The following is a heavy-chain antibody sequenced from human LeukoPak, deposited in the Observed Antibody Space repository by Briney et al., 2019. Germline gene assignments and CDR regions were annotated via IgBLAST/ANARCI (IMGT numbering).Heavy chain of an antibody. V-gene: IGHV3-53*01. J-gene: IGHJ5*02. CDR3: ARSYTHYDFWSGYTYQNYFDP. Sequence: GRSLRLSCAASGFTFSSYAMSWVRQAPGKGLEWVSVIYAGDSTYYADSVKGRFIISRDNSKNTVYLQMDSLRAEDTAVYYCARSYTHYDFWSGYTYQNYFDPWSQGTLVTVSS. D-gene: IGHD3-3*01. CDR2: IYAGDST. CDR1: GFTFSSYA.